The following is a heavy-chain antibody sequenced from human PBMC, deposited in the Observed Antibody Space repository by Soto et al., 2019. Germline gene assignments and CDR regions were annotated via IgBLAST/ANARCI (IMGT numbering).Heavy chain of an antibody. J-gene: IGHJ4*02. Sequence: GGSLRLSCAASGFTFSNYAMHWVRQAPGKGLEWVTVISYDGSNKYYADSVKGRFTISRDNSKNTLSLQMDSLRAEDTAVYYCARDNYGFDYWGQGALVTVSS. D-gene: IGHD4-17*01. CDR2: ISYDGSNK. CDR1: GFTFSNYA. V-gene: IGHV3-30-3*01. CDR3: ARDNYGFDY.